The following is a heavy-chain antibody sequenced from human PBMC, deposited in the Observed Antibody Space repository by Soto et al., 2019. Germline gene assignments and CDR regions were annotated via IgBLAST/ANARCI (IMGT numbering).Heavy chain of an antibody. J-gene: IGHJ6*02. D-gene: IGHD2-15*01. V-gene: IGHV3-9*01. Sequence: EVQLVESGGGLVQPGRSLRLSCAASGFTFDDYAMHWVRQAPGKGLEWVSGISWNSGSIGYADSVKGRFTISRDNAKNSLYLQMNSLRAEDTALYYCAKDMEADSCSGGSCYSGYYYGMDVWGQGTTVTVSS. CDR3: AKDMEADSCSGGSCYSGYYYGMDV. CDR2: ISWNSGSI. CDR1: GFTFDDYA.